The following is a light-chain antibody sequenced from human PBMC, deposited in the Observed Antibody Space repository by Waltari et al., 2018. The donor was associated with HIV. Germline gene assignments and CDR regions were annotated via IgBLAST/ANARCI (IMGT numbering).Light chain of an antibody. CDR2: WAF. V-gene: IGKV4-1*01. CDR3: QQYYSTPPT. Sequence: DIVMTQSPHSLALSLGERATINCKSSQSIFYSSKNANFLAWYQQKPGQSPELLIYWAFTRASGVPDRFSGSGSRTDFTLSISSLQSEDVAVYFCQQYYSTPPTFGQGTRVEIK. J-gene: IGKJ1*01. CDR1: QSIFYSSKNANF.